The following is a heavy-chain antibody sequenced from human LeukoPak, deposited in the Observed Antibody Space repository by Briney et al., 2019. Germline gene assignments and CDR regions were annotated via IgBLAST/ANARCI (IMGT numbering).Heavy chain of an antibody. J-gene: IGHJ4*02. CDR1: GGSFSGYY. CDR3: AGGYCSSTSCASEAIDY. V-gene: IGHV4-34*01. CDR2: INHSGST. D-gene: IGHD2-2*01. Sequence: SVTLSLTCAVYGGSFSGYYWSWIRQPPGKGLEWIGEINHSGSTNYNPSLKSRVTISVDTSKNQFSLKLSSVTAADTAVYYCAGGYCSSTSCASEAIDYWGQGTLATVSS.